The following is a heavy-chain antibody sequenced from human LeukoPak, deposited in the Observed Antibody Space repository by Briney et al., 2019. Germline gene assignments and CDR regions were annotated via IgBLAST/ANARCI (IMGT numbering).Heavy chain of an antibody. V-gene: IGHV1-8*01. D-gene: IGHD4-17*01. CDR3: ASLGADYGENYFDY. CDR2: MNPNSGNT. Sequence: ASVKVSCKASGYTFTSYDINWVRQATGQGPEWMGWMNPNSGNTGYAQKFQGRVTMTRNTSISTAYMELSSLRSEDTAVYYCASLGADYGENYFDYWGQGTLVTVSS. CDR1: GYTFTSYD. J-gene: IGHJ4*02.